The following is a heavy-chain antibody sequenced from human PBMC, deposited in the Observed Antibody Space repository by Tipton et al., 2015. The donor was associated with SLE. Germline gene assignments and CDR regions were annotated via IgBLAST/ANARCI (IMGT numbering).Heavy chain of an antibody. D-gene: IGHD4-11*01. V-gene: IGHV4-39*07. CDR3: ARLSTVSASRSVSGMDV. CDR2: INHSGST. Sequence: TLSLTCAVYGGSISSSSSYYWAWIRQPPGKGVEWIGEINHSGSTNYNPSLKSRVTISVDKSKNQFSLKLSSVTAADTAVYYCARLSTVSASRSVSGMDVWGQGAAVTVSS. J-gene: IGHJ6*02. CDR1: GGSISSSSSYY.